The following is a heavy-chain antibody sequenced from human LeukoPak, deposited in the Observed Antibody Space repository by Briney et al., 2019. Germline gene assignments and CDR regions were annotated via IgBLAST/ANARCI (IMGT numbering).Heavy chain of an antibody. D-gene: IGHD5-18*01. J-gene: IGHJ4*02. V-gene: IGHV4-4*02. CDR2: IYHSGST. CDR3: ASRGYSYGLRRDVDY. Sequence: SETLSLTCAVSGGSISSSNWWSWVRQPPGKGLEWIGEIYHSGSTNYNPSLKSRVTISVDKSKNQFSLKLSSVTAADTAVYYCASRGYSYGLRRDVDYWGQGTLVTVSS. CDR1: GGSISSSNW.